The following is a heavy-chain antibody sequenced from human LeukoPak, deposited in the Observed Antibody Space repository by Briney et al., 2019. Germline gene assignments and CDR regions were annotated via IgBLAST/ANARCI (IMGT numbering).Heavy chain of an antibody. CDR3: ASIRGQPRAGYFDG. D-gene: IGHD1-14*01. CDR1: EFTFSSNA. Sequence: PGGSLRLSCAASEFTFSSNAMSWVRQAPGKGLEWVSAISGSGGITYYADSVKGRFTISRDNPKNTLYVQVDSLRAEDTAVYYLASIRGQPRAGYFDGRGQGTLVTLSS. J-gene: IGHJ4*02. CDR2: ISGSGGIT. V-gene: IGHV3-23*01.